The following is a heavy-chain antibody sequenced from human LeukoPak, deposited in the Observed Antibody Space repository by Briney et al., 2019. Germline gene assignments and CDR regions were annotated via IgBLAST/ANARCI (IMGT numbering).Heavy chain of an antibody. CDR3: ARDYESPDYYDSSGYYYGY. J-gene: IGHJ4*02. Sequence: PGGSLRLSCAASGFTFSSSAMSWVRQAPGKGLEWVSSISGSGDSTYYADSVKGRFTISRDNSKNTLYLQMNSLRAEDTAVYYCARDYESPDYYDSSGYYYGYWGQGTLVTVSS. CDR1: GFTFSSSA. V-gene: IGHV3-23*01. D-gene: IGHD3-22*01. CDR2: ISGSGDST.